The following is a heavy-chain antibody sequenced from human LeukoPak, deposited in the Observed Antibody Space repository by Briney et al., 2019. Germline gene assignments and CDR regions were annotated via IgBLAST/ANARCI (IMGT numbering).Heavy chain of an antibody. Sequence: TGGSLRLSCAASGFTFSSYWMHWVRQAPGKGLVWVSRINSDGSSTSYADSVKGRFTISRDNAKNTLYLQMNSLRAEDTAVYYCARDQGDYYDSSGDYYYYYYMDVWGKGTTVTISS. D-gene: IGHD3-22*01. V-gene: IGHV3-74*01. CDR1: GFTFSSYW. CDR2: INSDGSST. J-gene: IGHJ6*03. CDR3: ARDQGDYYDSSGDYYYYYYMDV.